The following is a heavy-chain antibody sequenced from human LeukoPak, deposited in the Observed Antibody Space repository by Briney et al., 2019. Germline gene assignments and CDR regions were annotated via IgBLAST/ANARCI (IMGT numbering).Heavy chain of an antibody. V-gene: IGHV3-23*01. J-gene: IGHJ4*02. Sequence: GGSLRLSCAASGFTFSSYAMSWVRQAPGKGLEWVSAISGSGGSTYYADSVKGRFTISRDNSKNTLYLQVNSLRAEDTAVYYCAKAGCGGDCYPPYYFDYWGQGTLVTVSS. CDR2: ISGSGGST. CDR3: AKAGCGGDCYPPYYFDY. CDR1: GFTFSSYA. D-gene: IGHD2-21*02.